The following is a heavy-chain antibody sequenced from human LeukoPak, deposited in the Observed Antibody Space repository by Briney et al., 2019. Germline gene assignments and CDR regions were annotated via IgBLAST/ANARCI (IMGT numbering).Heavy chain of an antibody. CDR2: ISSSSNTI. Sequence: GGSLRLSCAASGFTFSSYNMNWVRQAPGKGPEWVSYISSSSNTIYYADSVKGRFTISRDNAKNSLYLQMNSLRAEDTAVYYCARDPYSGSYGNEYYYYMDVWGKGTTVTISS. V-gene: IGHV3-48*04. CDR3: ARDPYSGSYGNEYYYYMDV. D-gene: IGHD1-26*01. J-gene: IGHJ6*03. CDR1: GFTFSSYN.